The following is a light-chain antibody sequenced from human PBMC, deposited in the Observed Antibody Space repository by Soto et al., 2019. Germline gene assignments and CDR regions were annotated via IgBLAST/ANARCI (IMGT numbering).Light chain of an antibody. CDR2: GAS. CDR3: QQYNNWPRWT. V-gene: IGKV3-15*01. Sequence: EIVMTQSPATLSVSPGERATLSCRASQSVSSNLAWYQQKPGQAPRLLIYGASNRATGIPARFSGSGSGTEFTLTISSLQSEDFAVYYCQQYNNWPRWTFGQGTKVEIK. CDR1: QSVSSN. J-gene: IGKJ1*01.